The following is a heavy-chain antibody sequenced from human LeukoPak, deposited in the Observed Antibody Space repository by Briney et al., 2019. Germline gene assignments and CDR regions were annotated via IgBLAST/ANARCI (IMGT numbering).Heavy chain of an antibody. CDR3: ARGRPSSRGPYSSSSGWGLNWFDP. D-gene: IGHD6-6*01. Sequence: SETLSLTCTVSGGSIRSSYYYWGWIRQPPGKGLEWIGSIYDSGSTYYNPSLKSRVTISVDTSKNQFSLKLSSVTAADTAVYYCARGRPSSRGPYSSSSGWGLNWFDPWGQGTLVTVSS. CDR1: GGSIRSSYYY. J-gene: IGHJ5*02. V-gene: IGHV4-39*01. CDR2: IYDSGST.